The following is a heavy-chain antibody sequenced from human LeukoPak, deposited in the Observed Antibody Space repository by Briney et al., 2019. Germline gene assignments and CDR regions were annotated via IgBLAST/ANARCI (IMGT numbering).Heavy chain of an antibody. CDR1: GDSISSSPYY. V-gene: IGHV4-39*07. Sequence: SGTLSLTCTVSGDSISSSPYYWGWIRQPPGRGLEWIGNIYNSGGTYYNPSLKSRVTISVDKSKNQFSLKLSSVTAADTAVYYCARSLPSVRGDYDYWGQGTLVTVSS. J-gene: IGHJ4*02. CDR3: ARSLPSVRGDYDY. CDR2: IYNSGGT. D-gene: IGHD3-10*01.